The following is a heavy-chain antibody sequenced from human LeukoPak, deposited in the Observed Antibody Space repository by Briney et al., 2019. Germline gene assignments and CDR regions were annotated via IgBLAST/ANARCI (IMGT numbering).Heavy chain of an antibody. J-gene: IGHJ5*02. CDR1: GFTFSDYA. Sequence: GGSLRLSCVVSGFTFSDYAMSWVRQAPEKGLDWVSVISGSAHKIRYADSVKGRFTISRDNSKNTLYLQMNSLRAEDTAVYYCAKMMVVVAANDPPNWFDPWGQGTLVTVSS. CDR3: AKMMVVVAANDPPNWFDP. D-gene: IGHD2-15*01. CDR2: ISGSAHKI. V-gene: IGHV3-23*01.